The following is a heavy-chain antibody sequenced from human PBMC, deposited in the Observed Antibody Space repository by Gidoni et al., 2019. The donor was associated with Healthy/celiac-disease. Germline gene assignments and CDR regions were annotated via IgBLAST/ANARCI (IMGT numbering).Heavy chain of an antibody. CDR2: INHSGST. V-gene: IGHV4-34*01. CDR3: ARAAPPRESQWLLPESDAFDI. J-gene: IGHJ3*02. D-gene: IGHD6-19*01. CDR1: GGSFSGYY. Sequence: QVQLQQWGAGLLKPSETLSLTCAVYGGSFSGYYWSWIRQPPGKGLEWIGEINHSGSTNYNPSLKSRVTISVDTSKNQFSLKLSSVTAADTAVYYCARAAPPRESQWLLPESDAFDIWGQGTMVTVSS.